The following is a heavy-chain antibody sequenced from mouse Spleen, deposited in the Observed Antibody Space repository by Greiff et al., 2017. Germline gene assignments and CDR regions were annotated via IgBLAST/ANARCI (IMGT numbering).Heavy chain of an antibody. CDR1: GYTFTSYW. Sequence: QVQLKQPGAELVRPGSSVKLSCKASGYTFTSYWMDWVKQRPGQGLEWIGNIYPSDSETHYNQKFKDKATLTVDKSSSTAYMQLSSLTSEDSAVYYCARGGVTGTFDYWGQGTTLTVSS. V-gene: IGHV1-61*01. CDR2: IYPSDSET. D-gene: IGHD4-1*01. J-gene: IGHJ2*01. CDR3: ARGGVTGTFDY.